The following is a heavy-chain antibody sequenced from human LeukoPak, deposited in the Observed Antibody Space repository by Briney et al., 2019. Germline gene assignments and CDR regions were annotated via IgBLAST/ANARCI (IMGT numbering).Heavy chain of an antibody. CDR3: ARDYSSSWTTYYYYYGMDV. Sequence: GGSLRLSCAASGFTFSSYGMLWVRQAPGKGLEWVAVIWYDGSNKYYADSVKGRFTISRDNSKNTLYLQMNSLRAEDTAVYYCARDYSSSWTTYYYYYGMDVWGQGTTVTVSS. D-gene: IGHD6-13*01. J-gene: IGHJ6*02. CDR2: IWYDGSNK. CDR1: GFTFSSYG. V-gene: IGHV3-33*01.